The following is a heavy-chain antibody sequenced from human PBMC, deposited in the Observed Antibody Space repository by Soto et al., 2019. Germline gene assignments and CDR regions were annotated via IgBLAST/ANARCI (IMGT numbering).Heavy chain of an antibody. D-gene: IGHD3-10*01. V-gene: IGHV1-2*02. Sequence: QVQLVQSGAEMKKPGASVKVSCESSGYTFTAYHIHWVRQAPGHGLEWMGWINPNGGGTKYAQKFQGRVTMTRDTSINTAYMELTRLTSDDTAVYYCARAVHTMVQGVRFRVDQWGQGSLVTISS. CDR2: INPNGGGT. CDR3: ARAVHTMVQGVRFRVDQ. CDR1: GYTFTAYH. J-gene: IGHJ4*02.